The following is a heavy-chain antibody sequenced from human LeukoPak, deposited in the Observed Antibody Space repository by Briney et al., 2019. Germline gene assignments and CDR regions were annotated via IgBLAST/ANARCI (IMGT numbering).Heavy chain of an antibody. V-gene: IGHV4-39*01. CDR3: TRRGSGNGGTYAGMDV. CDR2: LLYNGNT. D-gene: IGHD1-26*01. CDR1: GGSISSDVHY. J-gene: IGHJ6*02. Sequence: PSETLSLTCTVAGGSISSDVHYWDWIRQAPGKGLEWIGSLLYNGNTWYNPSLESRVTISVDTSENQFSLRLTSVNAADTALYFCTRRGSGNGGTYAGMDVWGPGTTVTVSS.